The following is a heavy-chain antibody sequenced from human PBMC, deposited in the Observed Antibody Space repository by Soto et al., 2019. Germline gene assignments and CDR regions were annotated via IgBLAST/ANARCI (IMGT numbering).Heavy chain of an antibody. Sequence: GGSRRRSWAASGFTFSSYAMHWVRQAPGKGLEWVAVISYDGSNKYYADSVKGRFTISRDNSKNTLYLQMNSLRAEDTAVYYCARDPGGPVIAVAFQHWGQGTLVTV. V-gene: IGHV3-30-3*01. CDR1: GFTFSSYA. J-gene: IGHJ1*01. D-gene: IGHD6-19*01. CDR2: ISYDGSNK. CDR3: ARDPGGPVIAVAFQH.